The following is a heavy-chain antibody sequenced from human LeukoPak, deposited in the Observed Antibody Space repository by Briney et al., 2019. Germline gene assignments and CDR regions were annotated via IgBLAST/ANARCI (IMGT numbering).Heavy chain of an antibody. D-gene: IGHD2-2*01. CDR1: GFTFSSYA. Sequence: GGSLRLSCAASGFTFSSYAMSWARQAPGKGLEWVSAISGSGGSTYYADSVKGRFTISRDNSKNTLYLQMNSPRAEDTAVYYCAKDTVVVPAAMLYYYGMDVRGQGTTVTVSS. J-gene: IGHJ6*02. V-gene: IGHV3-23*01. CDR3: AKDTVVVPAAMLYYYGMDV. CDR2: ISGSGGST.